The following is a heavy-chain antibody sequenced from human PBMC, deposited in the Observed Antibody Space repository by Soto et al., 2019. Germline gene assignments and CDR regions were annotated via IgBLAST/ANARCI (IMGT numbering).Heavy chain of an antibody. CDR2: IYSDGTT. J-gene: IGHJ4*02. CDR1: GFSVSDKY. CDR3: ARGLALDYLDS. Sequence: LRLSCAGSGFSVSDKYMHWVRQAPGKGLEWVSVIYSDGTTYYADSVRGRFTISRESSKNTLFLQMSSLRAEDTAVYYCARGLALDYLDSWGQGTLVTVSS. V-gene: IGHV3-53*01.